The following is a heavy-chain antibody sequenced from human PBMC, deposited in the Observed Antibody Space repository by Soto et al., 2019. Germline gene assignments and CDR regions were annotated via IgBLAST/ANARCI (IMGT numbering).Heavy chain of an antibody. V-gene: IGHV1-2*02. CDR2: INPNSGGT. D-gene: IGHD3-22*01. Sequence: VASVKVSCKASGYTFTGYYTHWVRQAPGQGLEWMGWINPNSGGTNYAQKFQGRVTMTRDTSISTAYMELSRLRSDDTAVYYCARPYYYDSSGYYHYWGQGTLVTVSS. J-gene: IGHJ4*02. CDR1: GYTFTGYY. CDR3: ARPYYYDSSGYYHY.